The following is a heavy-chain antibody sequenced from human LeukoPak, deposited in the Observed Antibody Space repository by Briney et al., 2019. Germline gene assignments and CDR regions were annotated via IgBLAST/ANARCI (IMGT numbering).Heavy chain of an antibody. Sequence: PGGSLRLSCAASGFTVSSNYMNWVRQAPGKGLEWVSTIYSGGSTYYADSVKGRFTISRDNSKNTLYLQMNSLRAEDTAVYYCAELGITMIGGVWGKGTTVTISP. CDR2: IYSGGST. CDR3: AELGITMIGGV. V-gene: IGHV3-53*01. CDR1: GFTVSSNY. J-gene: IGHJ6*04. D-gene: IGHD3-10*02.